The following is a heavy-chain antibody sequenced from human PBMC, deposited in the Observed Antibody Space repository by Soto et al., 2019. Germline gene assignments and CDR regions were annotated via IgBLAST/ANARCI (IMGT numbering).Heavy chain of an antibody. J-gene: IGHJ4*02. CDR2: IYYSGST. CDR3: AREKGVHYDSSGYYFDY. V-gene: IGHV4-31*03. CDR1: GGSISSGGYY. Sequence: SETLSLTCTVSGGSISSGGYYWSWIRQHPGKGLEWIGYIYYSGSTYYNPSLKSRVTISVDTSKNQFSLKLSSVTAADTAVYYCAREKGVHYDSSGYYFDYWGQGTLVTVS. D-gene: IGHD3-22*01.